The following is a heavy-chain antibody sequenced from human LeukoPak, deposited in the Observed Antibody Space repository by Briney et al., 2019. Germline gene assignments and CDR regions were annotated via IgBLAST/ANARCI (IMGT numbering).Heavy chain of an antibody. CDR2: MNPNSGNT. CDR1: GYTFTSYD. CDR3: ARDDYDFWSGRDYYYYMDV. Sequence: ASVKVSCKASGYTFTSYDIDWVRQATGQGLEWMGWMNPNSGNTGYAQKFQGRVTMTRNTSISTAYMELCSLRSEDTAVYYCARDDYDFWSGRDYYYYMDVWGKGTTVTVSS. V-gene: IGHV1-8*01. D-gene: IGHD3-3*01. J-gene: IGHJ6*03.